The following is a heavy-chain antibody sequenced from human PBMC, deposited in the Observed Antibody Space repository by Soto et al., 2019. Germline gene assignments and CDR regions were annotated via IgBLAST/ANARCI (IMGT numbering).Heavy chain of an antibody. CDR1: GGTFSSYT. CDR3: AMDYCSSTSCYRDY. V-gene: IGHV1-69*02. J-gene: IGHJ4*02. Sequence: QVQLVQSGAEVKKPGSSVKVSCKASGGTFSSYTISWVRQAPGQGLEWMGRIIPILDIANYAQKFQGRGTITADQSTSTAYMELSSLRSEDTAVYSCAMDYCSSTSCYRDYWGQGTLVNVSS. D-gene: IGHD2-2*02. CDR2: IIPILDIA.